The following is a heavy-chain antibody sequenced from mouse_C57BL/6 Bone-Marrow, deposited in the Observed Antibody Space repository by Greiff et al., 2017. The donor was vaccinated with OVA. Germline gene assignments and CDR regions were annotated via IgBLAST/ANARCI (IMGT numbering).Heavy chain of an antibody. V-gene: IGHV1-54*01. CDR2: INPGSGGT. CDR1: GYAFTNYL. Sequence: QVQLKESGAELVRPGTSVKVSCKASGYAFTNYLIEWVKQRPGQGLAWIGVINPGSGGTNYNEKFKGKATLTADKSSSTAYMQLSSLTSEDAAVYFCARDYMDYWGQGTSVTVSS. D-gene: IGHD2-4*01. J-gene: IGHJ4*01. CDR3: ARDYMDY.